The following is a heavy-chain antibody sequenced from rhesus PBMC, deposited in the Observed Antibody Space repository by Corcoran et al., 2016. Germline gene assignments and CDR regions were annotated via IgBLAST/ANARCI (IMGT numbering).Heavy chain of an antibody. CDR3: LGSGWSGF. CDR1: GYSISSGYG. Sequence: QVQLQESGPGLVKPSETLSLTCAVSGYSISSGYGWGWIRQPPGKGLEWIGQIFGGSGSTHYNPSRKSRVTVSKDTSKNQFSLRLTSVTAADTAVYYCLGSGWSGFWGQGVLVTVSS. V-gene: IGHV4-127*01. D-gene: IGHD6S26*01. CDR2: IFGGSGST. J-gene: IGHJ4*01.